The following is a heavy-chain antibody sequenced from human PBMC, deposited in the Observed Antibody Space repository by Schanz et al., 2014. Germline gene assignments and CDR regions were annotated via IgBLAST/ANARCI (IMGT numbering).Heavy chain of an antibody. D-gene: IGHD6-25*01. CDR3: AREPLSGYNWFDP. CDR2: IYTSGST. Sequence: QVQLQQWGAGLLKPSETLSLTCAVYGGSFSGYYWSWLRQPAGKGLEWIGRIYTSGSTNYNPSLKSRVTISLATPKTQFSLKLSSVTAADTAVYYCAREPLSGYNWFDPWGQGSLVTVSS. CDR1: GGSFSGYY. V-gene: IGHV4-59*10. J-gene: IGHJ5*02.